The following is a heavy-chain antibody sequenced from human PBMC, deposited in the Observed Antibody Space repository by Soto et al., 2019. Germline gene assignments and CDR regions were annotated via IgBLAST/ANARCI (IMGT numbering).Heavy chain of an antibody. V-gene: IGHV3-30-3*01. D-gene: IGHD4-4*01. Sequence: HPGGSLRLSCAASGFTFSSYAMHWVRQAPGKGLEWVAVISYDGSNKYYADSVKGRFTISRDNSKNTLYLQINSLRAEDTAVYYCARMRVTTPDHKNDYGMDVWGQGTTVTVSS. CDR1: GFTFSSYA. J-gene: IGHJ6*02. CDR3: ARMRVTTPDHKNDYGMDV. CDR2: ISYDGSNK.